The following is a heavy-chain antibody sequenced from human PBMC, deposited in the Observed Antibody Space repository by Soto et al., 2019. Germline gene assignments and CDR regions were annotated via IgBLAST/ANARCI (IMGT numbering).Heavy chain of an antibody. CDR1: GGTFSSYA. V-gene: IGHV1-69*06. Sequence: QVQLVQSGAEVKKPGSSVKVSCKASGGTFSSYAISWVRQAPGQGLEWMGGIIPIFGTANYAQKFQGRVTVTADKSTSTAYMELSSLRSEDTAVYYCARLVVVAAYYYYGMDVWGQGTTVTVSS. CDR2: IIPIFGTA. D-gene: IGHD2-15*01. J-gene: IGHJ6*02. CDR3: ARLVVVAAYYYYGMDV.